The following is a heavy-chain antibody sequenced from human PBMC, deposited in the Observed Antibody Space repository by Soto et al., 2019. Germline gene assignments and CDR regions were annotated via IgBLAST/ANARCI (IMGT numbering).Heavy chain of an antibody. Sequence: EVQLLESGGGLVQPGGSLRLSCAASGFTFSSYAMSWVRQAPGKGLEWVSAISGSGGSTYYADSVKGRFTISRDNPKNTLYLQMNSLRAEDTAVYYCATDYDFWSGYYGVDYWGQGTLVTVSS. V-gene: IGHV3-23*01. D-gene: IGHD3-3*01. J-gene: IGHJ4*02. CDR2: ISGSGGST. CDR1: GFTFSSYA. CDR3: ATDYDFWSGYYGVDY.